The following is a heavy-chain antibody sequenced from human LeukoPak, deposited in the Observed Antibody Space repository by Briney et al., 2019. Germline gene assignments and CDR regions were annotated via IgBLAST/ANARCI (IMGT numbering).Heavy chain of an antibody. Sequence: GGSLRLSCAASGFTFNAYTLTWARQAPGKRPEWLAAVTGGHGVTYYADSVRGRFTISRDNSRNTLYLQMTGLTAEDTAVYYCARDQSTTALSEYWGQGTLVAVSS. D-gene: IGHD1-7*01. CDR3: ARDQSTTALSEY. CDR2: VTGGHGVT. CDR1: GFTFNAYT. V-gene: IGHV3-23*01. J-gene: IGHJ4*02.